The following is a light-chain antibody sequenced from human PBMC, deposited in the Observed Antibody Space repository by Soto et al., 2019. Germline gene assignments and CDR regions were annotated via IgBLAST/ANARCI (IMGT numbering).Light chain of an antibody. CDR3: QQYDNDPLT. V-gene: IGKV1-33*01. CDR1: QDITND. Sequence: DIQMTQSPSSLSASVGDRVTITCQASQDITNDLNWYQQKPGKAPKVLIYEASNLKTGVPSRFSGSGSGTEFTFTISSLQPEDIATYFCQQYDNDPLTFGGGTKVEIK. J-gene: IGKJ4*01. CDR2: EAS.